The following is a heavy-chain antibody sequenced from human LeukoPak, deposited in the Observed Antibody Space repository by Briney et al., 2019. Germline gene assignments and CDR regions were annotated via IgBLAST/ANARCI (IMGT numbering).Heavy chain of an antibody. CDR2: INHSGST. CDR1: GGPFSGYY. V-gene: IGHV4-34*01. Sequence: SETLSLTCAVYGGPFSGYYWSWIRQPPGRGLEWIGEINHSGSTNYNPSLKSRVTISVDTSKNQFSLKLRSVTAADTTVYYCARSRFLEWFSPDNWFDPWGQGTLVTVSS. J-gene: IGHJ5*02. D-gene: IGHD3-3*01. CDR3: ARSRFLEWFSPDNWFDP.